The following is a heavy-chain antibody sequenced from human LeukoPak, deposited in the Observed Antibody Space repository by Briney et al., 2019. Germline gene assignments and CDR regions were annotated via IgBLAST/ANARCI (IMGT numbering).Heavy chain of an antibody. CDR2: IYYSGST. Sequence: SETLSLTCTVSGGSISSDYWSWIRQPPGKGLEWIGYIYYSGSTNYNPSLKSRVTISVDTSKNQFSLKLSSVTAADTAVYYCARGGWFGYNYYFDYWGQGTLVTVSS. CDR3: ARGGWFGYNYYFDY. V-gene: IGHV4-59*12. CDR1: GGSISSDY. D-gene: IGHD3-10*01. J-gene: IGHJ4*02.